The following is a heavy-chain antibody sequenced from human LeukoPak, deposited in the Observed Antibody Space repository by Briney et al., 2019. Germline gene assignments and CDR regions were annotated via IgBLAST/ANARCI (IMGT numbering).Heavy chain of an antibody. CDR3: SRAVRISGDAFDI. CDR2: IKTVAYDATT. J-gene: IGHJ3*02. D-gene: IGHD1-14*01. Sequence: GGSLRLSCAASGFTVSSNYMSWVRQAPGKGPEWVGYIKTVAYDATTEYAASVKGRFTISRDDSESIAYLQMSSLKTEDTAVYYCSRAVRISGDAFDIWGQGTVVTVSS. V-gene: IGHV3-22*01. CDR1: GFTVSSNY.